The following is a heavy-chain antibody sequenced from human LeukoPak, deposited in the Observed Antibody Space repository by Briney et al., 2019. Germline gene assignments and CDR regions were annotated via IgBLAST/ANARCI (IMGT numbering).Heavy chain of an antibody. CDR2: ISGSASTI. J-gene: IGHJ5*02. D-gene: IGHD6-13*01. CDR1: GFTFSDYY. Sequence: GGSLRLSCAASGFTFSDYYMSRMPPASRRGLEWGSYISGSASTIYYPASVKGRFTISRDNAKTPLYLQMNSLRAEDTAVYYCARTPKQQLVRWWFDPWGQGTLVTVSS. V-gene: IGHV3-11*01. CDR3: ARTPKQQLVRWWFDP.